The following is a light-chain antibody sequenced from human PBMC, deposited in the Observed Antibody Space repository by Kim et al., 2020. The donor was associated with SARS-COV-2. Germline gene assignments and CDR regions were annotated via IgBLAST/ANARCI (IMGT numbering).Light chain of an antibody. Sequence: AIRMTQSPSSFSASTGDRVTITCRASQGISSYLAWYQQKPGKAPKLLIYAASTLQSVVPSRFSGSGSGTDFTLTISCLQSEDFATYYCQQYYSYPPTFGQGTKVEI. CDR3: QQYYSYPPT. V-gene: IGKV1-8*01. CDR1: QGISSY. CDR2: AAS. J-gene: IGKJ1*01.